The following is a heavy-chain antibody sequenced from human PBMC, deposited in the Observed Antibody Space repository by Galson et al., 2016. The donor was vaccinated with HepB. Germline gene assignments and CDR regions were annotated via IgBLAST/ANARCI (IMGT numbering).Heavy chain of an antibody. CDR3: AKLDCGRDCPRDD. V-gene: IGHV3-30*19. J-gene: IGHJ4*02. CDR1: GFTFSRYG. D-gene: IGHD2-21*02. CDR2: ISYDGGDK. Sequence: SLRLSCAASGFTFSRYGMHWVRQAPGKGLEWVAVISYDGGDKHYADSVKGRFTVSRDNPKNTLFLQMNSLRVEDTAVYYCAKLDCGRDCPRDDWGQGTLGTGSS.